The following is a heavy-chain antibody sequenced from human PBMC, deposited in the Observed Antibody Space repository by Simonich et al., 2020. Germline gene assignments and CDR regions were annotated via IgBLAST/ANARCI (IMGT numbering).Heavy chain of an antibody. V-gene: IGHV3-30*07. CDR2: ISYDGSNK. J-gene: IGHJ5*02. CDR3: ERDRNWGWFDP. D-gene: IGHD7-27*01. CDR1: GFTFSSYA. Sequence: QVQLVESGGGVVQPGRSLRLSCAASGFTFSSYAMHWVRQAPGKGLEGMAVISYDGSNKSYEASVKGRFTISRDNTKNPLYLQMNSLRAEDTAVYYCERDRNWGWFDPWGQGTLVTVSS.